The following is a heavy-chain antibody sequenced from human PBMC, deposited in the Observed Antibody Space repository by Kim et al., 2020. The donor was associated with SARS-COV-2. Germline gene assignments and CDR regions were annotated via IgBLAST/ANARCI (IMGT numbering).Heavy chain of an antibody. J-gene: IGHJ4*02. V-gene: IGHV1-69*13. CDR3: ARGAAFSMAYGPFEDY. CDR1: GGTFSSYA. D-gene: IGHD3-10*01. CDR2: IIPIFGTA. Sequence: SVKVSCKASGGTFSSYAISWVRQAPGQGLEWMGGIIPIFGTANYAQKFQGRVTITADESTSTAYMELSSLRSEDTAVYYCARGAAFSMAYGPFEDYWGQGTLVTVSS.